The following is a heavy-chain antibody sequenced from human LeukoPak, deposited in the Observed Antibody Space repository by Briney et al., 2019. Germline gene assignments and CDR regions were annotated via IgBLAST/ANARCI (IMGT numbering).Heavy chain of an antibody. CDR2: IYYSGST. CDR1: GGSISSYY. Sequence: RTSETLSLTCTVSGGSISSYYWSWIRRPPGKGLEWIGYIYYSGSTNYNPSLKSRVTISVDTSKNQFSLKLSSVTAADTAVYYCAREYGIAVAGFDYWGQGTLVTVSS. V-gene: IGHV4-59*12. D-gene: IGHD6-19*01. J-gene: IGHJ4*02. CDR3: AREYGIAVAGFDY.